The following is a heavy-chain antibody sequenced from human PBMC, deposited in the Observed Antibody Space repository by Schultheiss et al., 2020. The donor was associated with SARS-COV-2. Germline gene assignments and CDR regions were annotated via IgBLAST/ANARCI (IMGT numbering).Heavy chain of an antibody. V-gene: IGHV4-61*08. CDR3: ARRAYSSSSGFDY. Sequence: SETLSLTCTVSGGSISSGGYYWSWIRQPPGKGLEWIGYIYYSGSTYYNPSLKSRVTISVDTSKNQFSLKLSSVTAADTAVYYCARRAYSSSSGFDYWGQGTLVTVSS. CDR2: IYYSGST. J-gene: IGHJ4*02. CDR1: GGSISSGGYY. D-gene: IGHD6-6*01.